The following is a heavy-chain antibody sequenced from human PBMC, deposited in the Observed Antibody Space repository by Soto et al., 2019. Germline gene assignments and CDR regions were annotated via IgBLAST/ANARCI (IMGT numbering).Heavy chain of an antibody. Sequence: QVRLVHSETEVKKPGASVNVSCKASGYTFTSYTISWVRQAPGQGLGWMGWISANNGNTEFAQKFQDRLTMIADTTTSTAYLELRNLRPDDTAVYYCARSLPWFDPWGQGTLVAVSS. CDR2: ISANNGNT. V-gene: IGHV1-18*01. CDR3: ARSLPWFDP. J-gene: IGHJ5*02. CDR1: GYTFTSYT.